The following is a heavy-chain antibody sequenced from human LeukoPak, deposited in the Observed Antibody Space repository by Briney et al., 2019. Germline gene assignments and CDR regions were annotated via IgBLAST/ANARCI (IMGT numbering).Heavy chain of an antibody. J-gene: IGHJ4*02. Sequence: GRSLRLSCAASGFTFSSYGMHWVRQAPGKGLEWVAVIWYDGSNKYYADSVKGRFTISRDNSKNTLYLQMNSLRAEDTAVYYCARDSVGGPFDYWGQGTLVTVSS. CDR1: GFTFSSYG. CDR3: ARDSVGGPFDY. V-gene: IGHV3-33*01. D-gene: IGHD3-16*01. CDR2: IWYDGSNK.